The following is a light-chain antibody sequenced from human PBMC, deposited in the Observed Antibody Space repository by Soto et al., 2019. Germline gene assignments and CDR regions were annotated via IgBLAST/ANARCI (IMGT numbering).Light chain of an antibody. J-gene: IGKJ1*01. CDR1: QTISSW. Sequence: DIQMTQSPSTLSASVGDRVTISCRASQTISSWLAWYQQKAGKAPKLLIYDASSLESGVPSRFSGSGSGTEFTLTISSLQTDDFATYYCQQYNSYPWTFGQGTKVEI. CDR3: QQYNSYPWT. CDR2: DAS. V-gene: IGKV1-5*01.